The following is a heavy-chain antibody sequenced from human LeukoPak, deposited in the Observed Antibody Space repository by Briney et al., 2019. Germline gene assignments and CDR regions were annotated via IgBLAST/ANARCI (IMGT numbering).Heavy chain of an antibody. J-gene: IGHJ4*02. D-gene: IGHD3-16*01. CDR3: ASDRFYFGV. CDR1: GFTFSSYW. Sequence: AGGSLRLSCAASGFTFSSYWMHWVRQAPGKGLEWVANIKLDGTEKYYVDSVKGRFTISRDNAKNSLYLQMNSLRAEDTAVYYCASDRFYFGVWGQGTLVTVS. CDR2: IKLDGTEK. V-gene: IGHV3-7*05.